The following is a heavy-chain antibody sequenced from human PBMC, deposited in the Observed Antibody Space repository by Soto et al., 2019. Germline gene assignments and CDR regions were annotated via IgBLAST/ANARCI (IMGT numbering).Heavy chain of an antibody. CDR3: ARGGWNNGPGLFDL. CDR1: GYTFTNYG. Sequence: QVQLVQSGTEVKTPGASVKVSCHASGYTFTNYGINWVRQAPGQAIEWMAWISAYNGKTHHAPFVQARVTMTTDSTTRTAYMELTSLRSDDTAVYYCARGGWNNGPGLFDLWGQGKMVTVSS. V-gene: IGHV1-18*04. D-gene: IGHD1-1*01. CDR2: ISAYNGKT. J-gene: IGHJ3*01.